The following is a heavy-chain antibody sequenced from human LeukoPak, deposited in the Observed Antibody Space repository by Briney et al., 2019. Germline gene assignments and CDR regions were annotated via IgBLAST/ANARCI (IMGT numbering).Heavy chain of an antibody. J-gene: IGHJ6*04. CDR1: GFTFTNYE. CDR2: ISSSGNTI. D-gene: IGHD3-9*01. CDR3: ARSIDILTGYGMDV. V-gene: IGHV3-48*03. Sequence: GGSLRVSCAPSGFTFTNYEMNWVRQAPGKGLEWVSYISSSGNTIYYADSVKGRFTISRDNAKNSLYLQMNSLRAEDTAVYYCARSIDILTGYGMDVWGKGTTVTVSS.